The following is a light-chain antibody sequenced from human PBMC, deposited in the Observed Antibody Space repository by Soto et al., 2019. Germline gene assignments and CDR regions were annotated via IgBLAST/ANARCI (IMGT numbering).Light chain of an antibody. Sequence: IQMAQSQSSLSAAVGNRVTITCRASQGIRHYLAWYQQKPGKAPKLLIYKASTLKSGVPSRFSGSGSGTDFTLTISSLEPEDFAVYYCQQRSNWPPKITFGQGRRLAIK. CDR1: QGIRHY. J-gene: IGKJ5*01. CDR2: KAS. CDR3: QQRSNWPPKIT. V-gene: IGKV1-6*01.